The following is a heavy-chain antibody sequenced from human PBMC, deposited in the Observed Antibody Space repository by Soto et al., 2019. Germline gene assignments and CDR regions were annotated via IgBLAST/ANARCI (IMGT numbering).Heavy chain of an antibody. CDR2: INIGTGYT. D-gene: IGHD3-10*01. J-gene: IGHJ4*02. CDR1: GYTFTRSL. CDR3: ARSQKYGSGAYSDY. Sequence: QVHLEQSGAEVKKPGASVKVSCKASGYTFTRSLMHWVRQAPGQSLEWMGWINIGTGYTKISQRFQGSFSLHGETSASTAYMELSSLRSEDTAVYYCARSQKYGSGAYSDYWGQGTLVTISS. V-gene: IGHV1-3*04.